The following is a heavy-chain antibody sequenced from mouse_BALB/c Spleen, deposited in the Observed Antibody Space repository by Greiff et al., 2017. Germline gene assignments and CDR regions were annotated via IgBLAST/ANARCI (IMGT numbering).Heavy chain of an antibody. J-gene: IGHJ4*01. CDR1: GYSFTSYY. CDR3: ARCYGSSCAMDY. CDR2: IDPFNGGT. V-gene: IGHV1-28*01. Sequence: EVQLQQSGPELMKPGASVKISCKASGYSFTSYYMHWVKQSHGKSLEWIGYIDPFNGGTSYNQKFKGKATLTVDKSSSTAYMHLSSLTSEDSAVYYCARCYGSSCAMDYWGQGTSVTVSS. D-gene: IGHD1-1*01.